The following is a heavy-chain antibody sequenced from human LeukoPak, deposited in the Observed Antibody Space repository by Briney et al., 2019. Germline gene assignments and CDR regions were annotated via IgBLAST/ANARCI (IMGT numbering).Heavy chain of an antibody. CDR1: GHSISTGYY. CDR3: ARGNSGWYYFDY. V-gene: IGHV4-38-2*01. D-gene: IGHD6-19*01. Sequence: SETLSLTCAVSGHSISTGYYWGWIRQPPGKGLEWIGSMSHNRGTYYNPSLKSRVTISMDTSKNQFSLKLSSVTTADTAVYYCARGNSGWYYFDYWGQGTLVTVSS. CDR2: MSHNRGT. J-gene: IGHJ4*02.